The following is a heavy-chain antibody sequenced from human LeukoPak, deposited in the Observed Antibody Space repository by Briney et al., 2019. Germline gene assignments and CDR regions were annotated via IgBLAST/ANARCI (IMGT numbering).Heavy chain of an antibody. D-gene: IGHD6-19*01. Sequence: ETGGSLRLSCAASGFTFSSYAMHWVRQAPGKGLEWVAVISYDGSNKYYADSVKGRFTISRDNSKNTLYLQMNSLRAEDTAVYYCASRPPYSSGWLDYWGQGTLVTVSS. J-gene: IGHJ4*02. CDR1: GFTFSSYA. CDR3: ASRPPYSSGWLDY. CDR2: ISYDGSNK. V-gene: IGHV3-30*04.